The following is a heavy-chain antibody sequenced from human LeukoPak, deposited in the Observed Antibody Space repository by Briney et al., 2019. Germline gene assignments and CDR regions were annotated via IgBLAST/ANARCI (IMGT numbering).Heavy chain of an antibody. CDR2: ISADNGNT. CDR1: GYTFTSYG. D-gene: IGHD3-22*01. CDR3: ASVGLYDSSGWLDY. J-gene: IGHJ4*02. V-gene: IGHV1-18*01. Sequence: GASVKVSCKASGYTFTSYGISWVRQAPGQGLEWMGWISADNGNTNYAQKLQGRVTMTTDTSTSTAYMELRSLRSDDTAVYYCASVGLYDSSGWLDYWGQGTLVTVSS.